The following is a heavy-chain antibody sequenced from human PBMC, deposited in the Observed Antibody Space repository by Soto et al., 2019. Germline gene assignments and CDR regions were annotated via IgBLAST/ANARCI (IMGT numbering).Heavy chain of an antibody. J-gene: IGHJ6*02. CDR3: ASSPAPPFRYFDKQAKQNYYYGMDV. CDR1: GYTFSSYG. D-gene: IGHD3-9*01. Sequence: ASVKVSCKASGYTFSSYGISWVRQAPGQGLEWMGWINPNSGGTNYAQKFQGWVTMTRDTSISTAYMELSRLRSEDTAVYYCASSPAPPFRYFDKQAKQNYYYGMDVWDQGTTVTVSS. V-gene: IGHV1-2*04. CDR2: INPNSGGT.